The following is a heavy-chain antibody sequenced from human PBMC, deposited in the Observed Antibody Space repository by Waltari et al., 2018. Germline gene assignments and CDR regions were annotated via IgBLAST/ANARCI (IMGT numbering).Heavy chain of an antibody. CDR2: INWSGRGV. J-gene: IGHJ3*02. CDR3: VRSSSRYNWNLAEGAFDI. D-gene: IGHD1-20*01. Sequence: QLVDSGGGLVQPVWSLRLSCAVAGFKFDDHAMHWVWQTPGKGLEWVSGINWSGRGVEYVDSVKGRFTISRDNDKNRLYLQMNSLRVDDTALYYCVRSSSRYNWNLAEGAFDIWGQGTLVTVSS. CDR1: GFKFDDHA. V-gene: IGHV3-9*01.